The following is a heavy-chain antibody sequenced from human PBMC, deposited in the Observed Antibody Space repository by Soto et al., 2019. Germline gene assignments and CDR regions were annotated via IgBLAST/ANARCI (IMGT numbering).Heavy chain of an antibody. V-gene: IGHV4-39*01. J-gene: IGHJ4*02. Sequence: XETLSLTCAVTGYSLSSRRYYWGWIRQPPGKGLEWIGSIYYSGSTYNNPSLRSRVSMSIDTSKDQFSLKLKSVTAADTALYFCARQRTSVVTQAYFDVWGPGYLVTVSS. CDR3: ARQRTSVVTQAYFDV. CDR1: GYSLSSRRYY. D-gene: IGHD2-21*02. CDR2: IYYSGST.